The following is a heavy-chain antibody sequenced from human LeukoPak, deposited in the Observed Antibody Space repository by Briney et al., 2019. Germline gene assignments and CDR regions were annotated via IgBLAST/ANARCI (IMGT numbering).Heavy chain of an antibody. CDR1: GGSISSYY. D-gene: IGHD2-2*01. Sequence: SESLSLTCTVSGGSISSYYWSWIRQPPGQGLEWIGYVSYRGNTNYNPSLESRLTISVDTSKNQFSLKPSSVPAADTAVYYCARHRDGTSDLFDLWGRGTVLTVPS. J-gene: IGHJ2*01. V-gene: IGHV4-59*08. CDR3: ARHRDGTSDLFDL. CDR2: VSYRGNT.